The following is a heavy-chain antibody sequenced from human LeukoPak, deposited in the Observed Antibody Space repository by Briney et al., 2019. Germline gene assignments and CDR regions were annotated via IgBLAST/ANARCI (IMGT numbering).Heavy chain of an antibody. V-gene: IGHV3-21*01. D-gene: IGHD3-10*01. Sequence: PGGSLRLSCAASGFTFSSYSMNWVRQAPGKGLEWVSSISSSSSYIYYADSVKGRFTISRDNAKNSLYLQMNSLRAEDTAVYYCARVPLNGYYYGSGITYYFDYWGQGTLVTVSS. J-gene: IGHJ4*02. CDR3: ARVPLNGYYYGSGITYYFDY. CDR2: ISSSSSYI. CDR1: GFTFSSYS.